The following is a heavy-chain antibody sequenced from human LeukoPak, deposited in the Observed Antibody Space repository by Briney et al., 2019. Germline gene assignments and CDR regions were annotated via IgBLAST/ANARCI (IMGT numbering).Heavy chain of an antibody. D-gene: IGHD4-17*01. CDR3: ARGNGDWTSYYFDY. J-gene: IGHJ4*02. CDR2: IYHSGST. Sequence: PSETLSLTCAVSGGSISSSNWWNWVRQPPGKGLEWIGEIYHSGSTNCNPSLKSRVTISVDKSKNQFSLKLSSVTAADTAVYYCARGNGDWTSYYFDYWGQGTLVTVSS. V-gene: IGHV4-4*02. CDR1: GGSISSSNW.